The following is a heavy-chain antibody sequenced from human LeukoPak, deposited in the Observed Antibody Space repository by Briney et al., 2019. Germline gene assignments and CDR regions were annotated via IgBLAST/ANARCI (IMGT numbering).Heavy chain of an antibody. CDR2: ISGSGGST. D-gene: IGHD5-18*01. Sequence: PGGSLRLXCAASGFTFSSYAMSWVRQAPGKGLEWVSAISGSGGSTYYADSVKGRFTISRDNSKNTLYLQMNSLRAEDTAVYYFAKDPTAMVTAGDYWGQGTLVTVSS. V-gene: IGHV3-23*01. CDR1: GFTFSSYA. CDR3: AKDPTAMVTAGDY. J-gene: IGHJ4*02.